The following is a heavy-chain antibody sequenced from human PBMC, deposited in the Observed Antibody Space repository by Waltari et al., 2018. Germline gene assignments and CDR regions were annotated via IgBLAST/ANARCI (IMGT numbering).Heavy chain of an antibody. V-gene: IGHV3-21*01. CDR1: GFTFSSYS. CDR2: ISSSSSYI. J-gene: IGHJ4*02. Sequence: EVQLVESGGGLVKPGGSLRLSCAASGFTFSSYSMNWVRQAPGKGLEWVSSISSSSSYIYYADSVKGRFTISRDNAKNSLYLQMNSLRAEDTAVYYCARVSCSGGSCYFDYWGQGTLVTVSS. D-gene: IGHD2-15*01. CDR3: ARVSCSGGSCYFDY.